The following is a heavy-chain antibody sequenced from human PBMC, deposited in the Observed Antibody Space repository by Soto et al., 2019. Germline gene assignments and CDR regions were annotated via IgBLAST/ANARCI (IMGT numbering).Heavy chain of an antibody. CDR3: ARQGRGYCSGGSCYGYGMDV. V-gene: IGHV4-39*01. CDR2: ILYSGST. J-gene: IGHJ6*02. Sequence: QLQLQESGPGLVKPSETLSLTCTVSGGSISSTFYSWGWIRQPPGKGLEWIGSILYSGSTYYNPSLKSRVTMSVDTSKNQFSLKLSSVTAADTAVYYCARQGRGYCSGGSCYGYGMDVWGQGTTVTVSS. CDR1: GGSISSTFYS. D-gene: IGHD2-15*01.